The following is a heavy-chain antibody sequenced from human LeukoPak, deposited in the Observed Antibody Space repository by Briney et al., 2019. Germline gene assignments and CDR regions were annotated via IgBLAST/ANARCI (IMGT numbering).Heavy chain of an antibody. Sequence: GASLRLSCAASGFPFSICAMSCVRQAPGKRLEWISTLSGSEYSTYYADSVKGRFTISRDNPKNTVYLQMNSLRAEDTALYYCAKDLYGDYDDDYWGQGTLVTVSS. J-gene: IGHJ4*02. CDR2: LSGSEYST. CDR3: AKDLYGDYDDDY. CDR1: GFPFSICA. D-gene: IGHD4-17*01. V-gene: IGHV3-23*01.